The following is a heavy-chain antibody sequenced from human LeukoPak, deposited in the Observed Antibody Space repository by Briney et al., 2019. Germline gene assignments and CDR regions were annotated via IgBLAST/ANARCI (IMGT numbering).Heavy chain of an antibody. J-gene: IGHJ6*03. CDR1: GYTFTSYG. CDR3: ARDVYYDILTGDYYYYMDV. CDR2: ISAYNGNT. V-gene: IGHV1-18*01. D-gene: IGHD3-9*01. Sequence: ASVKVSCKASGYTFTSYGSSWVRQAPGQGLEWMGWISAYNGNTNYAQKLQGRVTMTTDTSTSTAYMELRSLRSDDTAVYYCARDVYYDILTGDYYYYMDVWGKGTTVTVSS.